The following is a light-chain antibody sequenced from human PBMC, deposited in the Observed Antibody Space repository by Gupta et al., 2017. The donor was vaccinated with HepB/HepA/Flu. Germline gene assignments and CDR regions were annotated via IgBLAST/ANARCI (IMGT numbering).Light chain of an antibody. CDR3: QQYYSTPPYT. CDR2: WAS. J-gene: IGKJ2*01. Sequence: DIVMTQSPYSLAVSLGERATINCKSSQSVLYRSNNKNYLAWYQQKPGQPPKLLIYWASTRESGVPDRFSGSGSGTDFTLTISSLQAEDVAVYYCQQYYSTPPYTFGQGTKLEIK. CDR1: QSVLYRSNNKNY. V-gene: IGKV4-1*01.